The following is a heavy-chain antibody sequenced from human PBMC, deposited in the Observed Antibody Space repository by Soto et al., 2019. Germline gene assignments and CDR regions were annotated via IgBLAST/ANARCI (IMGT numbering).Heavy chain of an antibody. CDR3: ARAGEYSGYDDAFDI. J-gene: IGHJ3*02. D-gene: IGHD5-12*01. CDR2: MNPNSGNT. CDR1: GYTFTSYD. Sequence: QVQLVQSGAEVKKPGASVKVSCKASGYTFTSYDINWVRQATGQGLAWMGWMNPNSGNTGYAQKFQGRGTMTRNTSISTAYMELSSLRSEDTAVYYCARAGEYSGYDDAFDIWGQGTMVTVSS. V-gene: IGHV1-8*01.